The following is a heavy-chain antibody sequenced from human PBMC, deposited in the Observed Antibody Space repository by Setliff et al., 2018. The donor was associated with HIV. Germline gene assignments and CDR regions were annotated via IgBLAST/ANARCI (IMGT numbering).Heavy chain of an antibody. V-gene: IGHV1-69*13. CDR1: GYTFTSYG. CDR2: IIPIFGTA. Sequence: SVKVSCKASGYTFTSYGISWVRQAPGQGLEWMGGIIPIFGTATYAQKFQGRVTITADESTNTAYMELRSLRSDDTAVYYCARAREMATINYYYNYLDVWGKGTTVTVSS. CDR3: ARAREMATINYYYNYLDV. J-gene: IGHJ6*03. D-gene: IGHD5-12*01.